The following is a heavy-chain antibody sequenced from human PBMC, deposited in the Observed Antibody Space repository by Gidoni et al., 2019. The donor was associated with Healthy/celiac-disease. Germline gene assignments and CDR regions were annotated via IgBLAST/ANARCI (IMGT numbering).Heavy chain of an antibody. Sequence: QVQLQESGPGLVKPSQTLSLTCTVSGGSIRSGGYYWSWIRQHPGKGLEWIGYIYYSGSTYYNPSLKSRVTISVDTSKNQFSLKLSSVTAADTAVYYCARSGYCGGDCYSDYWGQGTLVTVSS. CDR2: IYYSGST. CDR1: GGSIRSGGYY. CDR3: ARSGYCGGDCYSDY. D-gene: IGHD2-21*02. J-gene: IGHJ4*02. V-gene: IGHV4-31*03.